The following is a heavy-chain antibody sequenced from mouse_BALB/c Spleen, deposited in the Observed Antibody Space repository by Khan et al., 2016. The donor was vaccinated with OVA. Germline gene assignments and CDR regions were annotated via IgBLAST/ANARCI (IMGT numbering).Heavy chain of an antibody. CDR3: ARSSYRYAFAY. Sequence: VQLKQSGPSLVKPSQTLSLTCSVTGDSITSGYWSWIRKFPGNKLEYMGYMIYSGNTYYNPSLKSRISITRHTSKNQYYLQLNSVTTEDTATYYCARSSYRYAFAYWGQGTLVTVSA. D-gene: IGHD2-14*01. CDR2: MIYSGNT. CDR1: GDSITSGY. V-gene: IGHV3-8*02. J-gene: IGHJ3*01.